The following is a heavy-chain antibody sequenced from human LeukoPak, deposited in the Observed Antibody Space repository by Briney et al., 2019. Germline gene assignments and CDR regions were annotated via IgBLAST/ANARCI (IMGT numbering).Heavy chain of an antibody. CDR3: ARDPYSGGYGAYYYYYMDV. CDR1: GFTFSSYS. J-gene: IGHJ6*03. Sequence: GGSLRLSCAASGFTFSSYSMNWVRQAPGKGLEWVSSISSSSSYIYYADSVKGRFTISRDNAKNSLYLQMNSLRAEDTAVYYCARDPYSGGYGAYYYYYMDVWGKGTTVTVSS. CDR2: ISSSSSYI. V-gene: IGHV3-21*01. D-gene: IGHD6-19*01.